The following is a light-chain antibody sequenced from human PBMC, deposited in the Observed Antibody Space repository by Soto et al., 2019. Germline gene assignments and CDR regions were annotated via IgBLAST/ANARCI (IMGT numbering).Light chain of an antibody. CDR1: QGISRW. J-gene: IGKJ1*01. Sequence: DIQMTQSPSTLSASIGDRVTITCRASQGISRWLAWYQQKPGKAPKLMIYYVSSLESGVPSRFSGSGSGTGFTLTISSLQPDDFATYYFQQYNSYPWTFGQGTKLEIK. CDR3: QQYNSYPWT. CDR2: YVS. V-gene: IGKV1-5*01.